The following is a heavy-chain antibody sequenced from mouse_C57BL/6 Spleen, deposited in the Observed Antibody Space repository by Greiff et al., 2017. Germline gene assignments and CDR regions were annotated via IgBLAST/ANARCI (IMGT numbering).Heavy chain of an antibody. Sequence: EVKLMESGGGLVKPGGSLKLSCAASGFTFSSYAMSWVRQTPEKRLEWVATISDGGSYTYYPDNVKGRFTISRDNAKNNLYLQMSHLKSEDTAMYYCARDGRGPHWYFDVWGTGTTVTVSS. V-gene: IGHV5-4*01. CDR1: GFTFSSYA. CDR2: ISDGGSYT. D-gene: IGHD3-3*01. J-gene: IGHJ1*03. CDR3: ARDGRGPHWYFDV.